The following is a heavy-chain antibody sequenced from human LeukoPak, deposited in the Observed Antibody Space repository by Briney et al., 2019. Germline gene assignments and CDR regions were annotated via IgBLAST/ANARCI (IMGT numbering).Heavy chain of an antibody. Sequence: GGSLRLSCATSGFTFTTYWMNWVRQAPGKGLEWVANIKQDGSEKYYVDSVKGRFTISRDNARSSLYLQMNSLRADDTAVYYCARGGGYAWDYWGQGTLVTVSS. CDR1: GFTFTTYW. CDR2: IKQDGSEK. J-gene: IGHJ4*02. V-gene: IGHV3-7*01. CDR3: ARGGGYAWDY. D-gene: IGHD5-12*01.